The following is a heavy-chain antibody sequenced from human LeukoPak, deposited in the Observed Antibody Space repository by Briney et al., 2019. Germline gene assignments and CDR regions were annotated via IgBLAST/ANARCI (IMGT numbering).Heavy chain of an antibody. Sequence: GGSLRLSCAASGFTFSSYSMNWVRQAPGKGLEWVSSFSGSGGGTYYADSVKGQFTISRDNSKNTLYLQMNSLRAEDTAVYFCARSGYNRFDYWGQGALVTVSS. CDR2: FSGSGGGT. CDR3: ARSGYNRFDY. CDR1: GFTFSSYS. V-gene: IGHV3-23*01. D-gene: IGHD5-24*01. J-gene: IGHJ4*02.